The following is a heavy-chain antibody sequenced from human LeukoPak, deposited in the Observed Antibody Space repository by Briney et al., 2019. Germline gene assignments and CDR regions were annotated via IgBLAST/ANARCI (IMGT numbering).Heavy chain of an antibody. CDR3: ARSYYAPNWFDP. D-gene: IGHD2/OR15-2a*01. J-gene: IGHJ5*02. CDR1: GYTFTSYA. Sequence: EASVKVSCKASGYTFTSYAMHWVRQAPGQRLEWMGWINAGNGNTKYPQKFQGRVTITRDTSASTAYMELSSLRSEDTAVYYCARSYYAPNWFDPWGQGTLVTVSS. CDR2: INAGNGNT. V-gene: IGHV1-3*01.